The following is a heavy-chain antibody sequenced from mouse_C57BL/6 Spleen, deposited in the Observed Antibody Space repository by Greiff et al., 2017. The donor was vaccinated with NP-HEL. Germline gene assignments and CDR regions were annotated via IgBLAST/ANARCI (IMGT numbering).Heavy chain of an antibody. V-gene: IGHV1-64*01. Sequence: VQLQQPGAELVKPGASVKLSCKASGYTFTSYWMHWVKQRPGQGLEWIGMIHPNSGSTNYNEKFKSKATLTVDTSSSTAYMQLSSLTSEDSAVYYCARGLYYGYAMDYWGQGTSVTVAS. D-gene: IGHD1-1*02. CDR1: GYTFTSYW. CDR3: ARGLYYGYAMDY. J-gene: IGHJ4*01. CDR2: IHPNSGST.